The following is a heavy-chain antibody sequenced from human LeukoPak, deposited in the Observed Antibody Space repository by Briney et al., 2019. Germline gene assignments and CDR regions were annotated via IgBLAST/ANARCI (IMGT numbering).Heavy chain of an antibody. Sequence: ASVKVSCKASGYTFGSDDINWVRQATGQGLEWMGWINPNNGNLGYAQKLQGRVTMTTDTSTSTAYMELRSLRSDDTAVYYCARDQPFLEWFFWGQGTLVTVSS. CDR3: ARDQPFLEWFF. V-gene: IGHV1-18*01. CDR2: INPNNGNL. J-gene: IGHJ4*02. CDR1: GYTFGSDD. D-gene: IGHD3-3*02.